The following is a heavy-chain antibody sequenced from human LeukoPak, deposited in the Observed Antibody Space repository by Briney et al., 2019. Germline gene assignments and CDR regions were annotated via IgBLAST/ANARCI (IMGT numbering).Heavy chain of an antibody. CDR3: AREGYDSSGYYSNIDY. V-gene: IGHV4-31*03. J-gene: IGHJ4*02. CDR1: GGSISSGGYY. D-gene: IGHD3-22*01. Sequence: PSQTLSLTCTVSGGSISSGGYYWSWIRQHPGKGLEWIGYIYYSGSTYYNPSLKSRVTISVDTSKNQFSLKLSSVTAADTAVYYCAREGYDSSGYYSNIDYWGQGTLVPVSS. CDR2: IYYSGST.